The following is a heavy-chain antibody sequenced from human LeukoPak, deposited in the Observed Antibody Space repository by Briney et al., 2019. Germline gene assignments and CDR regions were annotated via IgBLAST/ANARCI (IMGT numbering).Heavy chain of an antibody. V-gene: IGHV3-30*04. CDR2: ISYDGSNK. CDR3: ARELIA. Sequence: GGSLRLSCAASGFTFSSYAMHWVRQAPGKGLEWVAVISYDGSNKYYADSVKGRFTISRDNSKNTLYLQMNSLRAEDTAVYYCARELIAWGQGTLVTVSS. J-gene: IGHJ4*02. D-gene: IGHD2-8*01. CDR1: GFTFSSYA.